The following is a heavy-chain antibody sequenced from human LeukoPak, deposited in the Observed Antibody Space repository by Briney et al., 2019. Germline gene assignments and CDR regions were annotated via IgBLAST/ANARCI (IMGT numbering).Heavy chain of an antibody. CDR3: ATDYGKDPLYFDY. CDR1: GFTFTGYA. J-gene: IGHJ4*02. D-gene: IGHD3-16*01. V-gene: IGHV3-30*04. CDR2: ISYDASNK. Sequence: PGGSLRLSCAASGFTFTGYAMHWVRQAPGKGLEWVAVISYDASNKYYADSVKGRFTISRDNSKNTLYLQMTSLRAGDTAVYYCATDYGKDPLYFDYWGQGTLVTVSS.